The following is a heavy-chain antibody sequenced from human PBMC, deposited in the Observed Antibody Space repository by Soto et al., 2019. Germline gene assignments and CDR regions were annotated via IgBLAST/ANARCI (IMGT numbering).Heavy chain of an antibody. CDR2: ISSSGTYI. CDR1: GFIFSTYS. V-gene: IGHV3-21*01. CDR3: ARDRARITNAFDI. Sequence: KPGGSLRLSCAASGFIFSTYSMSWVRQAPGKGLEWVSSISSSGTYIFYADSVKGRFTISRDNAKNSLYLQLNSLRADDTAMYYCARDRARITNAFDIWGQGKPGHRLL. D-gene: IGHD3-10*01. J-gene: IGHJ3*02.